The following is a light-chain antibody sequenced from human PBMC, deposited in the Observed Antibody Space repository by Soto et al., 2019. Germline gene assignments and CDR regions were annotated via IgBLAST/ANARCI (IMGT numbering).Light chain of an antibody. V-gene: IGKV4-1*01. CDR1: QSILYSPNNKNY. CDR2: WAS. J-gene: IGKJ2*01. CDR3: QQYYSAPQT. Sequence: DIVMTQSPDSLAVSLGERATINCKSSQSILYSPNNKNYLAWYQQKPGQPPKLLIYWASTRESGVPDRFSGSGSGTDFTLTISSLQAEDVAVYYCQQYYSAPQTFGQGTKLEIK.